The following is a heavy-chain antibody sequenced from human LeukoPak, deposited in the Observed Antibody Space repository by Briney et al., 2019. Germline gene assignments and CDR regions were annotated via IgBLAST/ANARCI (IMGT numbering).Heavy chain of an antibody. CDR3: ASRAVAGPSLPFDY. Sequence: PSETMSLTCTVAGGSISSSSYYWGWIRQPPGEGLEWIGRVYYSGSTYYNPSLKSRVTISVDTSKNQFSLKLSSVTAADTAVYYCASRAVAGPSLPFDYWGQGTLVTVSS. V-gene: IGHV4-39*01. J-gene: IGHJ4*02. D-gene: IGHD6-19*01. CDR1: GGSISSSSYY. CDR2: VYYSGST.